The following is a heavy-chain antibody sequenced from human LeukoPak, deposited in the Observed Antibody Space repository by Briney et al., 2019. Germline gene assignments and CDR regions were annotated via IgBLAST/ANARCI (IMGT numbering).Heavy chain of an antibody. J-gene: IGHJ4*02. CDR1: GGSISTYY. Sequence: SETLSLTCTVSGGSISTYYWSWIRQPPGKGLEWIGYIYYSGSTNYNPSLKSRVTISVDTSKNQFSLKLSSVTAADTAVYYCARGEVAAAGTTLRPSDYWGQGTLVTVSS. CDR2: IYYSGST. CDR3: ARGEVAAAGTTLRPSDY. D-gene: IGHD6-13*01. V-gene: IGHV4-59*12.